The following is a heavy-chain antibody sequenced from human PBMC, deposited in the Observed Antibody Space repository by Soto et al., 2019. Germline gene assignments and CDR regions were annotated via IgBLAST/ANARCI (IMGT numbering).Heavy chain of an antibody. V-gene: IGHV1-18*01. D-gene: IGHD1-26*01. CDR1: GYTFTSYG. CDR2: ISAYNGNT. J-gene: IGHJ5*02. Sequence: APVKASCKAPGYTFTSYGISWPRQAPGQGLEWMGWISAYNGNTNYAQKLQGRVTMTTDTSTSTAYMELRSLRSDDTAAYYCARGSHGSWLDTWGQGTLVTVSA. CDR3: ARGSHGSWLDT.